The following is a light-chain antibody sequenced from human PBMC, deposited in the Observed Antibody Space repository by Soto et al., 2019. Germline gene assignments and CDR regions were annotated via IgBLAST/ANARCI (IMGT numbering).Light chain of an antibody. CDR3: RQYVHWPPGA. Sequence: EIVVTQSPATLSVSPGERATLSCSASQSVSSSLAWYQQRPGQAPRLLIYDTSTRAAGIAARFSGSGTGTEFTLTIISLQSEDSAVYYCRQYVHWPPGAFCPGTTVEIK. CDR2: DTS. J-gene: IGKJ1*01. CDR1: QSVSSS. V-gene: IGKV3-15*01.